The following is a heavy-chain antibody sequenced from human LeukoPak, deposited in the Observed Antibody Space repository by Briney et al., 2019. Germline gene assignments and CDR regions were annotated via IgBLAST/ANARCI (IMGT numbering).Heavy chain of an antibody. J-gene: IGHJ4*02. D-gene: IGHD6-13*01. CDR3: ARAGQLALFDY. CDR2: IRYDGGDK. CDR1: GFSFSSYG. V-gene: IGHV3-30*02. Sequence: GGSLRLSCAASGFSFSSYGMHWVRQAPDKGLEWVAFIRYDGGDKYYADSVKGRFTISRDNSKNTLYLQMNSLRAEDTAVYYCARAGQLALFDYWGQGTLVTVSS.